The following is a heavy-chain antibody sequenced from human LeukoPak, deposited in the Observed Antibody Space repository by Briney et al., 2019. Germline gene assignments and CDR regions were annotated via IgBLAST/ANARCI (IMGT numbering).Heavy chain of an antibody. CDR2: INHSGST. V-gene: IGHV4-34*01. J-gene: IGHJ4*02. CDR3: ARQGKGYSYGYARTSFFLDY. D-gene: IGHD5-18*01. CDR1: GGSFSGYY. Sequence: SETLSLTCAVYGGSFSGYYWNWIRQPPGKGLEWIGEINHSGSTNYNPSLKSRVTISVDTSKNQFSLKLSSVTAADTAVYYCARQGKGYSYGYARTSFFLDYWGQGTLVTVSS.